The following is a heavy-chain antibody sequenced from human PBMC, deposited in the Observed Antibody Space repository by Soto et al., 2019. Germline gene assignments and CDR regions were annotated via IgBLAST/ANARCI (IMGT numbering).Heavy chain of an antibody. CDR2: FYYSGTI. CDR3: ARASGNYSPFAH. V-gene: IGHV4-39*01. Sequence: QLLLQESGPGLVKPSETLSLTCTVSGGSITDSSYYWGWIRQPPGKGLEWIGSFYYSGTIFYNPSLKSRISISVDASNNWFFLKVRSVTAADTALYYCARASGNYSPFAHWGQGTLATVSS. CDR1: GGSITDSSYY. J-gene: IGHJ4*02. D-gene: IGHD1-7*01.